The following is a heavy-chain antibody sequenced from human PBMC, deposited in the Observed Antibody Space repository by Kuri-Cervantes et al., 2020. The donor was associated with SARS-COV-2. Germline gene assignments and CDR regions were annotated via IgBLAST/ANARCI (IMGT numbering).Heavy chain of an antibody. CDR3: ARGGCSSTSCYYTYFDY. D-gene: IGHD2-2*01. CDR2: MNPNSGNT. J-gene: IGHJ4*02. V-gene: IGHV1-8*03. Sequence: ASVKVSCKASGYTFTNNDVNWLRQASGQGLEWMGWMNPNSGNTGYAQKFQGRVTITRNTFISTAYMELSSLRSEDTAVYYCARGGCSSTSCYYTYFDYWGQGTLVTVSS. CDR1: GYTFTNND.